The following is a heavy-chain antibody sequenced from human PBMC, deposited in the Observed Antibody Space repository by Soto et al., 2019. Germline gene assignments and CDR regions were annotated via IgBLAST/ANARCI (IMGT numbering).Heavy chain of an antibody. Sequence: QVQLQESGPGLVKPSHTLSLTCTVSGGSISSGGYYWSWIRQHPGKGLEWIGYIYYSGSTYYNPSLKSRVTISVDTSKNQFSLKLSSVTAADTAVYYCAREGGDSSMIDAFDIWGQGTMVTVSS. CDR3: AREGGDSSMIDAFDI. D-gene: IGHD3-22*01. J-gene: IGHJ3*02. CDR2: IYYSGST. V-gene: IGHV4-31*03. CDR1: GGSISSGGYY.